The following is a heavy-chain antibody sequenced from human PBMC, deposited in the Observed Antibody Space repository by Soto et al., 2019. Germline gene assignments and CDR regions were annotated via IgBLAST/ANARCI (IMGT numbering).Heavy chain of an antibody. V-gene: IGHV1-69*02. CDR3: ARSTGVVVPAAMGNYYYYGMDV. J-gene: IGHJ6*02. Sequence: QVQLVQSGAEVKKPGSSVKVSCKASGGTFSSYTISWVRQAPGQGLEWMGRIIPILGIANYAQKFQGRVTITADKSTSTAYMELSSLRSEDTAVYYWARSTGVVVPAAMGNYYYYGMDVWGQGTTVTVSS. CDR2: IIPILGIA. D-gene: IGHD2-2*01. CDR1: GGTFSSYT.